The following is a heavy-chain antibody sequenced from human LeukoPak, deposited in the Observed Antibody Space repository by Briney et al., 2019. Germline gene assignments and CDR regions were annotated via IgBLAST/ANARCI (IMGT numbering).Heavy chain of an antibody. V-gene: IGHV3-21*01. D-gene: IGHD1-26*01. CDR1: GFTFSSYS. Sequence: PGGSLRLSCAASGFTFSSYSMNWVRQAPGKGLEWVSSISSSSSYIYYADSVKGRFTISRDNAKNSLYLQMNSLRAEDTAVYYCARDGEVGATIFDYWGQGTLVTVSS. CDR3: ARDGEVGATIFDY. CDR2: ISSSSSYI. J-gene: IGHJ4*02.